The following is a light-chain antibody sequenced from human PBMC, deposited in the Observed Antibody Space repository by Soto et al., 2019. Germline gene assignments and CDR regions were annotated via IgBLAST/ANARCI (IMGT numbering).Light chain of an antibody. CDR3: QQYDNSPRT. CDR1: QSLGRTS. J-gene: IGKJ2*01. Sequence: EIVLTQSPATLSVSPGERATLSCGASQSLGRTSLAWYQQKPGLAPRLLIYDASSRATGIPDRFSGSGSGTDFTLIISSLEPVDFAVYYCQQYDNSPRTFGQGTKVEIK. V-gene: IGKV3D-20*01. CDR2: DAS.